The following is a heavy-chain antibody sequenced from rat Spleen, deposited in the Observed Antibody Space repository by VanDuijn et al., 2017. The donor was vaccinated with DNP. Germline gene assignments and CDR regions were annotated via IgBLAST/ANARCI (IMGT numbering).Heavy chain of an antibody. CDR3: VKRAPGNYYYGGYFDY. CDR1: GFTFSNYG. V-gene: IGHV5-29*01. CDR2: ISYDDTRT. J-gene: IGHJ2*01. Sequence: EVQLVESGGGLVQPGRSLKLSCAASGFTFSNYGMHWIRQAPTKGLEWVATISYDDTRTYYRDSVMGRFTISRDSAKSTLYLQMDSLRSEDTATYYCVKRAPGNYYYGGYFDYWGQGVMVTVSS. D-gene: IGHD1-6*01.